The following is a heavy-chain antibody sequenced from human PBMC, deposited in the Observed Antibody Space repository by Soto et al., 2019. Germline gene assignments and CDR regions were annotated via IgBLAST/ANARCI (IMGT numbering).Heavy chain of an antibody. J-gene: IGHJ5*02. Sequence: SVKVSCKASGGTFSSYAISWVRQAPGQGLEWMGGIIPIFGTANYAQKFQGRVTITADESTSTAYMELSSLRSEDTAVYYCARDQRYNWNYGPNWFDPWGQGTLVTVSS. CDR3: ARDQRYNWNYGPNWFDP. V-gene: IGHV1-69*13. CDR2: IIPIFGTA. CDR1: GGTFSSYA. D-gene: IGHD1-7*01.